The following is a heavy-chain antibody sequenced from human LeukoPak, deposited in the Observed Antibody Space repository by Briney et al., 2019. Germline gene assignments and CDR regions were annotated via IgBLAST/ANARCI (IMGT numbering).Heavy chain of an antibody. J-gene: IGHJ5*02. V-gene: IGHV4-39*01. CDR2: IYYSGST. Sequence: SETLSLTCTVSGGSISSSSYYWGWIRQPPGKGLEWIGSIYYSGSTYYNPSLKSRVTISVDTSENQFSLKLSSVTAADTAVYYCARTPSGYLAIWFDPWGQGTLVTVSS. CDR1: GGSISSSSYY. CDR3: ARTPSGYLAIWFDP. D-gene: IGHD3-22*01.